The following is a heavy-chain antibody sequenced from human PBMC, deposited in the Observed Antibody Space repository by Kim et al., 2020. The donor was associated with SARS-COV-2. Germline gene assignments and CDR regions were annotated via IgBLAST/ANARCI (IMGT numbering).Heavy chain of an antibody. CDR1: GGSFSGYY. J-gene: IGHJ4*02. CDR2: INHSGST. V-gene: IGHV4-34*01. CDR3: ARIRVGSSSSWRDFDY. D-gene: IGHD6-13*01. Sequence: SETLSLTCAVYGGSFSGYYWSWIRQPPGKGLEWIGEINHSGSTNYNPSLKSRVTISVDTSKNQFSLKLSSVTAADKAVYYCARIRVGSSSSWRDFDYWGQGTLVTVSS.